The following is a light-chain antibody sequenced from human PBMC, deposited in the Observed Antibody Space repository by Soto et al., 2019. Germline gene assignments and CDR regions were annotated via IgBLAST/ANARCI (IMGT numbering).Light chain of an antibody. V-gene: IGKV2-28*01. CDR2: LGS. CDR3: QQRSNWPPIT. CDR1: QSLLHSNGYNY. J-gene: IGKJ5*01. Sequence: DIVMTQSPLSLPVTPGEPASISCRSSQSLLHSNGYNYLDWYLQKPGQPPQLLIYLGSNRASGVPDRFSGSGSGTDFTLTISSLEPEDFAVYYCQQRSNWPPITFGQGTRLEI.